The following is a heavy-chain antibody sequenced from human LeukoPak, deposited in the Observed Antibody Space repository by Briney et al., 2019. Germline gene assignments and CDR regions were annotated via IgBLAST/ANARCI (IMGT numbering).Heavy chain of an antibody. J-gene: IGHJ4*02. CDR3: AKDNEASSYYDFWSGYYPYYFDY. CDR1: GFTFSSYA. Sequence: GGSLRLSCAASGFTFSSYAMSWVRQAPGKGLEWVSAISGSGGSTYYADSVKGRFTISRDNSKNTLYLQMNSLRAEDTAVYYCAKDNEASSYYDFWSGYYPYYFDYWGQGTLVTASS. D-gene: IGHD3-3*01. V-gene: IGHV3-23*01. CDR2: ISGSGGST.